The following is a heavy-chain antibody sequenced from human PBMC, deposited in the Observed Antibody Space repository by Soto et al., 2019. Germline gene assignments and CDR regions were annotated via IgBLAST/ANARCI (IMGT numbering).Heavy chain of an antibody. Sequence: EVQLLESGGGLVQPGGSLRLSCAASGFTFSSYAMRWVRQAPGKGLEWVSAISGSGGSTYYADSVKGRFTMSRDNSKNTVDLQMNSLRGEDTAVYYCARRGSGSYYDYWGQGTLVTVSS. CDR3: ARRGSGSYYDY. D-gene: IGHD1-26*01. V-gene: IGHV3-23*01. CDR2: ISGSGGST. CDR1: GFTFSSYA. J-gene: IGHJ4*02.